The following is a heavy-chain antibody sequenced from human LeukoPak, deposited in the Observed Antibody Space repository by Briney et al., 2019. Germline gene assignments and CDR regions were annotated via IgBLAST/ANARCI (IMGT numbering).Heavy chain of an antibody. J-gene: IGHJ4*02. Sequence: ASVKVSCKASGGTFSSYAISWVRQAPGQGLEWMGGIIPIFGTANYAQKFQGRVTITADESTSTAYMELSSLRSEDTAVYYCAREPVPNGGNYYSDYWGQGTLVTVSS. D-gene: IGHD4-23*01. V-gene: IGHV1-69*13. CDR2: IIPIFGTA. CDR3: AREPVPNGGNYYSDY. CDR1: GGTFSSYA.